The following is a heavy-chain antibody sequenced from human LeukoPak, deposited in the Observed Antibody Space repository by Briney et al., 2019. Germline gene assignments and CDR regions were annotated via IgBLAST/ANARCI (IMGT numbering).Heavy chain of an antibody. D-gene: IGHD6-13*01. Sequence: ASVKVSCKASGYTFISYGINWVRQAPGQGLEWMGWISAYNDDTNFAQNLQGRVTMTTDISTSTAYMEVRSLRSDDTAVYYCARGWAGLMAAAGTDYFDYWGQGTLVTVSS. CDR3: ARGWAGLMAAAGTDYFDY. J-gene: IGHJ4*02. V-gene: IGHV1-18*01. CDR2: ISAYNDDT. CDR1: GYTFISYG.